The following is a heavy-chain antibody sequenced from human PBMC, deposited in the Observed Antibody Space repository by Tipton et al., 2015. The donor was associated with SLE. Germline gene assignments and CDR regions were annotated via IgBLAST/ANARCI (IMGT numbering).Heavy chain of an antibody. CDR1: GFTFSSYA. V-gene: IGHV3-30-3*01. Sequence: LRLSCAASGFTFSSYAMHWVRQAPGKGLEWVAVISYDGSNKYYADSVKGRFTISRDNSKNTLYLQMNSLRAEDTAVYYCAGALELTDWGQGTLVTVSS. CDR2: ISYDGSNK. J-gene: IGHJ4*02. CDR3: AGALELTD. D-gene: IGHD1-26*01.